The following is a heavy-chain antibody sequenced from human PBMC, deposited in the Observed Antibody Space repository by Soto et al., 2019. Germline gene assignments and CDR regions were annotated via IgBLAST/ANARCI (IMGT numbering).Heavy chain of an antibody. J-gene: IGHJ6*02. CDR1: GGTFSSYA. CDR2: IIPIFGTA. V-gene: IGHV1-69*01. CDR3: ARGYYYGSGSYYRYYYYGMDV. D-gene: IGHD3-10*01. Sequence: QVQLVQSGAEVKKPGSSVMVSCKASGGTFSSYAISWVRQAPGQGLEWMGGIIPIFGTANYAQKFQGRVTITADESTSTAYMELSSLRSEDTAVYYCARGYYYGSGSYYRYYYYGMDVWGQGTTVTVSS.